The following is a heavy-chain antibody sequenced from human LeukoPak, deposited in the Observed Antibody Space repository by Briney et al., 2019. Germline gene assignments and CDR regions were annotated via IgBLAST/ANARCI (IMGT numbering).Heavy chain of an antibody. V-gene: IGHV4-39*01. Sequence: SETLSLTCTVSGGSIRSSSYYRGWVRQPPGKGLAWMASMYYTGSTYYNPSLKSRLTISVDTSKNQFSLKLSSVTAADTAVYYCARLYYYGSGSYAHYFDYWGQGTLVTVSS. D-gene: IGHD3-10*01. CDR3: ARLYYYGSGSYAHYFDY. CDR2: MYYTGST. CDR1: GGSIRSSSYY. J-gene: IGHJ4*02.